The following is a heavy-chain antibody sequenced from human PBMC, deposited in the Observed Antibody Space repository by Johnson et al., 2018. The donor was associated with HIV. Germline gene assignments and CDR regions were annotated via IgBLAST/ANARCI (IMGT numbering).Heavy chain of an antibody. CDR1: EFTVNTNY. CDR2: ISSSGST. V-gene: IGHV3-66*01. Sequence: VQLVESGGGLVQPGGSLRLSCAASEFTVNTNYMTWVRQAPGKGLEWVSYISSSGSTYYADYVKGGFTISRDNSKNTLYLQMNSLRAEDTAVYYCAKGGQLALHDAFDIWGQGTMVTVSS. J-gene: IGHJ3*02. CDR3: AKGGQLALHDAFDI. D-gene: IGHD6-6*01.